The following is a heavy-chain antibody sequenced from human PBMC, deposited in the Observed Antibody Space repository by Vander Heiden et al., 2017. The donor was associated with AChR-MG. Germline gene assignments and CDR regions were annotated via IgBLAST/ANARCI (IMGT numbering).Heavy chain of an antibody. CDR1: GFTVSSNY. Sequence: DVQLVEFGGGLVQPGGSLRLSCAASGFTVSSNYMSWVRQAPGKGLQWVSVICSGGITYYADSVRGRFTISKDNSRNTLYHQMNSLRADDTAVYYCARTDYGDYFGYWGQGTLVTVSS. CDR2: ICSGGIT. J-gene: IGHJ4*02. V-gene: IGHV3-66*01. CDR3: ARTDYGDYFGY. D-gene: IGHD3-10*01.